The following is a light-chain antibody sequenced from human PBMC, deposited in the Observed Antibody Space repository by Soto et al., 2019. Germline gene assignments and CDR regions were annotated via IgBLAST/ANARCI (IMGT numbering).Light chain of an antibody. CDR2: DVS. Sequence: QSALTQPASVSGSPGQSITISCTGTSSDIGDYNSVSWYQQHPGKAPQLMIYDVSNRPSGVSNRFSGSKSGNTASLTMSGLQAEDEADYYCSSHTGSVGVFGGGTKVTVL. J-gene: IGLJ3*02. CDR3: SSHTGSVGV. V-gene: IGLV2-14*03. CDR1: SSDIGDYNS.